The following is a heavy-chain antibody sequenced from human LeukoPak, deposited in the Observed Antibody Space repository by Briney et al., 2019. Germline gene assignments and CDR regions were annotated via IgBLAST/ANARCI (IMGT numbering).Heavy chain of an antibody. CDR2: IRTKPNGYAT. CDR3: TRSLNSSSDY. J-gene: IGHJ4*02. V-gene: IGHV3-73*01. D-gene: IGHD6-13*01. CDR1: GFAFSASA. Sequence: GGSLRLSCAASGFAFSASAMHWVRQASGKGLEWVGRIRTKPNGYATAYAASVKGRFTISRDDSKNTAYLQMNSLKTEDTAVYYCTRSLNSSSDYWGQGTLVTVSS.